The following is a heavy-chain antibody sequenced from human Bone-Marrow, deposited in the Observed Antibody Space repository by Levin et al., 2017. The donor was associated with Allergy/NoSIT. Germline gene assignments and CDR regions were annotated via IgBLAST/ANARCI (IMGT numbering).Heavy chain of an antibody. J-gene: IGHJ3*02. CDR1: GGSISSGGYY. CDR2: IYYSGST. CDR3: ASYSGAKNDPFMITFGGVIAHDAFDI. Sequence: PSETLSLTCTVSGGSISSGGYYWSWIRQHPGKGLEWIGYIYYSGSTYYNPSLKRRVTISVDTSKNQFSLKLSSVTAADTAVYYCASYSGAKNDPFMITFGGVIAHDAFDIWGQGTMVTVSS. D-gene: IGHD3-16*02. V-gene: IGHV4-31*02.